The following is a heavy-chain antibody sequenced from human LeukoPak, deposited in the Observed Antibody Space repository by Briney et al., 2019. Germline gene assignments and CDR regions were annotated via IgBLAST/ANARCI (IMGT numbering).Heavy chain of an antibody. V-gene: IGHV3-64D*09. CDR3: VKGGPYCSGGICYSGFDY. Sequence: GGSLRLSCSASGFTFSSYAMHWVRQAPGKGQEYVSAISSNGGSRYYADSVKGRFSIPRDNSKHTLYLQMSSLRAEATAVYYCVKGGPYCSGGICYSGFDYWGRGTLVGVSS. J-gene: IGHJ4*02. CDR2: ISSNGGSR. CDR1: GFTFSSYA. D-gene: IGHD2-15*01.